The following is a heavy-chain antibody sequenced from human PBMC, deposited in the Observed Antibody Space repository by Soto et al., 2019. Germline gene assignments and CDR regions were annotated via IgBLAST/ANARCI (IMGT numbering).Heavy chain of an antibody. CDR2: ILWDDDK. CDR1: GFSLRTSGVG. J-gene: IGHJ6*03. Sequence: QITLKESGPTLVKPTQTLTLTCTFSGFSLRTSGVGVGWIRQPPGKALEWLALILWDDDKRYSPSLKSRLPITNETSKNRVVLTMPNMDPVDTATYYCARRVQGHYYYYMDVWGKGTTVTVSS. CDR3: ARRVQGHYYYYMDV. V-gene: IGHV2-5*02.